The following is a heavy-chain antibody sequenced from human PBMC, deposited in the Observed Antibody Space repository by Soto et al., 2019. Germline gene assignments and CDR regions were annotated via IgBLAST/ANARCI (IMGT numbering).Heavy chain of an antibody. CDR1: GYTFTSYA. J-gene: IGHJ4*02. CDR3: AREGAYGSGSPNYFDY. V-gene: IGHV1-3*01. Sequence: ASVKVSCKASGYTFTSYAMHWVRQAPGQRLERMGWINAGNGNTKYSQKFQGRVTITRDTSASTAYMELSSLRSEDTAVYYCAREGAYGSGSPNYFDYWGQGTLVTVSS. D-gene: IGHD3-10*01. CDR2: INAGNGNT.